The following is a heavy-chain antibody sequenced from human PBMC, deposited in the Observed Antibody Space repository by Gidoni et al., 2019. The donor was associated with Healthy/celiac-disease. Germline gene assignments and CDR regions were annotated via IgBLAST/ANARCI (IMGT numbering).Heavy chain of an antibody. V-gene: IGHV3-43D*03. CDR3: AKDVDGSGSYGVGYFDY. CDR2: ISWDGGST. CDR1: GFTFDDSA. D-gene: IGHD3-10*01. J-gene: IGHJ4*02. Sequence: EVQLVESGGVGVQPGGSLRLSCEASGFTFDDSAMHWVRQAPGKGLELFSLISWDGGSTYYADSVKGRFTISRDNSKNSLYLQMNSLRAEDTALYYCAKDVDGSGSYGVGYFDYWGQGTLVTVSS.